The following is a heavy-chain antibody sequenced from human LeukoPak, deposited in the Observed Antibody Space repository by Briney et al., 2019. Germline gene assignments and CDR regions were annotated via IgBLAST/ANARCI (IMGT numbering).Heavy chain of an antibody. CDR3: ARADPYGSGSYYFDY. CDR2: IYPGDSDT. Sequence: PGESLKISCKGSGYSFTSYWIGWVRQMPGKGLEWMGIIYPGDSDTRYSPSFQGQVTIPADKSISTAYLQWSSLKASDTAMYYCARADPYGSGSYYFDYWGQGTLVTVSS. J-gene: IGHJ4*02. V-gene: IGHV5-51*01. CDR1: GYSFTSYW. D-gene: IGHD3-10*01.